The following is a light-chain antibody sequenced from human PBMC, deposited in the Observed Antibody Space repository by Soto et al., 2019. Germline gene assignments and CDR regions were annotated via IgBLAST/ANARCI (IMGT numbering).Light chain of an antibody. Sequence: EIVMTQSPATLSVSPGERATLTCRASQSVSSSLAWYQQKPGQAPRLLIYGASTRATGIPARFSGGRSGTEFTLTISSLQSEDFAVYYCQQYNNWPLYTFGQGTKLEIK. J-gene: IGKJ2*01. CDR1: QSVSSS. CDR3: QQYNNWPLYT. V-gene: IGKV3-15*01. CDR2: GAS.